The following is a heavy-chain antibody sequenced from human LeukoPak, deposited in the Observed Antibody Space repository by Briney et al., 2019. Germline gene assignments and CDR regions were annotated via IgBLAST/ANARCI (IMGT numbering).Heavy chain of an antibody. CDR1: GGSIISSDYH. J-gene: IGHJ3*02. Sequence: SETLSLTCTVSGGSIISSDYHWGWVRQPPGKGLEWIGTISYSGNTDYDPSLRSRVTISVDTSNNQFSLRLGSVTAADTAIYHCARHCCSAPSKRVFDIWGQGTMVTVSS. D-gene: IGHD2-15*01. CDR2: ISYSGNT. V-gene: IGHV4-39*01. CDR3: ARHCCSAPSKRVFDI.